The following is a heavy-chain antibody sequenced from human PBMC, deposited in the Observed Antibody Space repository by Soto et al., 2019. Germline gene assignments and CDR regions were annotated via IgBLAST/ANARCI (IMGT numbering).Heavy chain of an antibody. CDR3: ARVPWQQLVHYYFDY. CDR1: GFTFSDYY. J-gene: IGHJ4*02. D-gene: IGHD6-13*01. Sequence: GGSLRLSCAASGFTFSDYYMSWIRQAPGKGLEWVSYISSSGSTIYYADSVKGRFTISRDNAKNSLYLQMNSLRAEDTAVYYCARVPWQQLVHYYFDYWGQGTLVTVSS. V-gene: IGHV3-11*01. CDR2: ISSSGSTI.